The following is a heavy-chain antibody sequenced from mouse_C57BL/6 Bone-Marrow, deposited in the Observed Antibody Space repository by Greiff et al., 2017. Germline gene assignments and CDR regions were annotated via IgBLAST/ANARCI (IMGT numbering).Heavy chain of an antibody. Sequence: VKLMESGPELVKPGASVKISCKASGYAFSSSWMNWVKQRPGKGLEWIGRIYPGDGDTNYNGKFKGKATLTADKSSSTAYMQLSSLTSEDSAVYFCARSWLLRDYWGQGTTLTVSS. D-gene: IGHD2-3*01. CDR3: ARSWLLRDY. CDR1: GYAFSSSW. J-gene: IGHJ2*01. CDR2: IYPGDGDT. V-gene: IGHV1-82*01.